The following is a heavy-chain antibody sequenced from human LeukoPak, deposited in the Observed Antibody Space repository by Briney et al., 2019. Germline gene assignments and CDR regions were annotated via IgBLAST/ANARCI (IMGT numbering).Heavy chain of an antibody. Sequence: GGSLRLSCAASGFTFSSYAMNWVRQAPGKGLEWVSSISDNGVTRYYADSVKGRFTISRDNSDNTVYLQMNSLRAEDTAIYYCAKAPAPYYYYYGMDVWGQGTAVTVSS. V-gene: IGHV3-23*01. CDR2: ISDNGVTR. CDR1: GFTFSSYA. CDR3: AKAPAPYYYYYGMDV. J-gene: IGHJ6*02.